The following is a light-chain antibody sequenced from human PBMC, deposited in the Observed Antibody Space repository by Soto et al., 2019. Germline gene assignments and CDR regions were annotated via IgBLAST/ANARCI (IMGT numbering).Light chain of an antibody. J-gene: IGLJ2*01. V-gene: IGLV2-14*01. Sequence: QSALTQPASVSGSPGQSITISCTGTSSDVGGYNYVSWYQQHPGKAPKLMIYEVSKRPSGVSNRFSGSKSGNTASLTISGLHAEDEADYYCSSYTRNSALVFGGGTKLTVL. CDR1: SSDVGGYNY. CDR2: EVS. CDR3: SSYTRNSALV.